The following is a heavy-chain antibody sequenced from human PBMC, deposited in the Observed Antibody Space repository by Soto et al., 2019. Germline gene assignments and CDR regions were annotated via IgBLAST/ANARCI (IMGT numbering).Heavy chain of an antibody. CDR2: ITGSGGST. D-gene: IGHD3-22*01. Sequence: GGSLRLSCAASGFTFSSYAMSWVRQAPGKGLEWVSVITGSGGSTYYADSVKGRFTISRDNSKKTLYLQMNSLRAEDTAVYYCAKVDDSSGHYHDLFDYWGQGTLVIVSS. J-gene: IGHJ4*02. V-gene: IGHV3-23*01. CDR3: AKVDDSSGHYHDLFDY. CDR1: GFTFSSYA.